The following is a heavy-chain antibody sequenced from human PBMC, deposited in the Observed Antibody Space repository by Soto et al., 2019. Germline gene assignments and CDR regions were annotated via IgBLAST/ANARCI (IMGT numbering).Heavy chain of an antibody. V-gene: IGHV4-31*03. CDR3: AREHITGTTGYGMDV. J-gene: IGHJ6*02. CDR1: GGSISSGGYY. CDR2: IYYSGST. Sequence: QVQLQESGPGLVKPSQTLSLTCTVSGGSISSGGYYWSWIRQHPGKGLEWIGYIYYSGSTYYNPSLKSRVTISGDTSKNQFSLKLSSVTAADTAVYYCAREHITGTTGYGMDVWGQGTTVTVSS. D-gene: IGHD1-7*01.